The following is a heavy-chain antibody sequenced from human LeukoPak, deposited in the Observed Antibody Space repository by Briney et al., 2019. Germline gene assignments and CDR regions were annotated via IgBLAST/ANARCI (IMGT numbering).Heavy chain of an antibody. D-gene: IGHD2-15*01. J-gene: IGHJ5*02. Sequence: PSETLSLTCTVSGGSISSYYWSWIGQPPGKGLEWIGYIYYSGSTNYNPSLKSRVTISVDTSKNQFSLKLSSVTAADTAVYYCARFRGGGNWFDPWGQGTLVTVSS. CDR1: GGSISSYY. CDR2: IYYSGST. V-gene: IGHV4-59*01. CDR3: ARFRGGGNWFDP.